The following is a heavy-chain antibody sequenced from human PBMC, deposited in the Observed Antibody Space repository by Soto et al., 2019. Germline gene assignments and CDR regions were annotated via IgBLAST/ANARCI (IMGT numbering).Heavy chain of an antibody. CDR1: GGTFSSYA. V-gene: IGHV1-69*06. Sequence: QVQLVQSGAEVKKPGSSVKVSCKASGGTFSSYAISWVRQAPGQGLEWMGGIIPIFGTANYAQKLQGRVTMTTDTSTSTAYMELRSLRSDDTAVYYCARIGYSSASGWFDPWGQGTLVTVSS. D-gene: IGHD6-25*01. J-gene: IGHJ5*02. CDR2: IIPIFGTA. CDR3: ARIGYSSASGWFDP.